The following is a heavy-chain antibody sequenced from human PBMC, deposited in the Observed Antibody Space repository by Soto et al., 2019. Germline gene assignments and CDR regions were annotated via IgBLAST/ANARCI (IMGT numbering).Heavy chain of an antibody. D-gene: IGHD5-12*01. CDR1: GFTFSSYA. CDR2: ISGSGGST. Sequence: EVQLLESGGGLVQPGGSLRLSCAASGFTFSSYAMSWVRKAPGKGLEWVSAISGSGGSTYYADSVKGRFTISRDNSKNTLYLQMNSLRAEDTAVYYCAKASAHSGYEYYWGQGTLVTVSS. CDR3: AKASAHSGYEYY. V-gene: IGHV3-23*01. J-gene: IGHJ4*02.